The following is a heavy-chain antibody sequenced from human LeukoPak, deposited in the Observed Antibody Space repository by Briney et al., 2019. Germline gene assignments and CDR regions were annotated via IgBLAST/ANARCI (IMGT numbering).Heavy chain of an antibody. J-gene: IGHJ6*04. Sequence: GGSLSLSCAASRFTFSNYSMCWVRQAPAKGLEYVSAITKGGTRYYADSVKGRFTISRDNSRNTLYVQMDSLRADDTAVYYCAKAWTGFGGDVWGEGTTVTVSS. CDR1: RFTFSNYS. D-gene: IGHD3-3*01. CDR2: ITKGGTR. CDR3: AKAWTGFGGDV. V-gene: IGHV3-23*01.